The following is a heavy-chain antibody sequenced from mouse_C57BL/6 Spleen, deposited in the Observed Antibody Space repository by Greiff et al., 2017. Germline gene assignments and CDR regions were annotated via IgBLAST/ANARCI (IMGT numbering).Heavy chain of an antibody. CDR2: ISSVSSTI. J-gene: IGHJ4*01. CDR1: GFTFSDYG. D-gene: IGHD2-5*01. CDR3: ARGYYSIFYAMDY. Sequence: VQLQQSGGGLVKPGGSLKLSCAASGFTFSDYGMHWVRQAPEKGLEWVAYISSVSSTINYADTVKGRFTISRENAKNTLFLQMTSLRSEDTAMYYCARGYYSIFYAMDYSGQGTSVTVSS. V-gene: IGHV5-17*01.